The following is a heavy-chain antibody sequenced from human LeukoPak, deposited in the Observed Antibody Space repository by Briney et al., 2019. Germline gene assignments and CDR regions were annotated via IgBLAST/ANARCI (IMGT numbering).Heavy chain of an antibody. CDR3: ARRDIVVVPPTGFDP. Sequence: SETLSLTCTVSGDSISSSSYYWGWIRQPPGKGLEWIGSIYYSGSTYHNPSLKSRVTISVDTSKNQFSLKLNSVTAADTAVYYCARRDIVVVPPTGFDPWGQGTLVTVSS. CDR1: GDSISSSSYY. V-gene: IGHV4-39*01. CDR2: IYYSGST. D-gene: IGHD2-2*01. J-gene: IGHJ5*02.